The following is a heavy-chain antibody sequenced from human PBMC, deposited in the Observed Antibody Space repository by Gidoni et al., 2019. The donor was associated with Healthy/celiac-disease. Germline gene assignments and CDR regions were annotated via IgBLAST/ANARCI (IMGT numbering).Heavy chain of an antibody. D-gene: IGHD5-12*01. CDR1: GGSFSGYY. CDR2: INHSGST. Sequence: QVQLQQCGAGLLKPSETLSLTCAVYGGSFSGYYWSWIRQPPGKGLEWIGEINHSGSTNYNPSLKSRVTRSVDTSKNQFSLKLSSVTAADTAVYYCARVYRVATWRNFDYWGQGTLGTVSS. V-gene: IGHV4-34*01. CDR3: ARVYRVATWRNFDY. J-gene: IGHJ4*02.